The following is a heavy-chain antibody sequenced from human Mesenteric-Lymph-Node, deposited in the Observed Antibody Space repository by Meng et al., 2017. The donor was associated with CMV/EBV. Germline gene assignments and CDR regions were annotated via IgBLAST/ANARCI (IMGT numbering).Heavy chain of an antibody. CDR1: FTAYY. J-gene: IGHJ4*02. V-gene: IGHV1-2*06. D-gene: IGHD3-22*01. CDR2: INHNNGVT. Sequence: FTAYYIHWVRQAPGQGLEWMGRINHNNGVTDYAQNFQGRVTMTRDTSFSTAYMELSSLRSDDPAIYYCARAYDPTGFFNIWSFYFDYWGQGSLVTVSS. CDR3: ARAYDPTGFFNIWSFYFDY.